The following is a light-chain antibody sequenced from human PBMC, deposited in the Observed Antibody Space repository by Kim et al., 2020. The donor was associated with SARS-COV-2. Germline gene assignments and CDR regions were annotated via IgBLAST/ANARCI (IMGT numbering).Light chain of an antibody. V-gene: IGLV2-14*01. CDR1: SSDVGGYNY. J-gene: IGLJ3*02. CDR2: DVS. CDR3: SSYTSSSTWV. Sequence: QSALTQPASVSGSPGQSITISCTGTSSDVGGYNYVSWYQQHPGKAPKLMIYDVSKRPSGVSNRFSGSKSGNTASLTISGLQAEDEADYYCSSYTSSSTWVLGGGTQRPS.